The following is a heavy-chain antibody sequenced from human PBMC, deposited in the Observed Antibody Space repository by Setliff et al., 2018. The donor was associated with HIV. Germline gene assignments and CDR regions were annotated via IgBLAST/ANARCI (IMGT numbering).Heavy chain of an antibody. J-gene: IGHJ6*03. CDR3: ARHDGMKAARRYNNDYMDV. Sequence: ASVKVSCKASGYTFTGYYMHWVRQAPGQGLEWMGWINPNSGGTNYAQKFQGRVTMTRDTSISTAYMELSRLRSDDTAVYYCARHDGMKAARRYNNDYMDVWGKGTTVTVSS. D-gene: IGHD6-6*01. CDR2: INPNSGGT. V-gene: IGHV1-2*02. CDR1: GYTFTGYY.